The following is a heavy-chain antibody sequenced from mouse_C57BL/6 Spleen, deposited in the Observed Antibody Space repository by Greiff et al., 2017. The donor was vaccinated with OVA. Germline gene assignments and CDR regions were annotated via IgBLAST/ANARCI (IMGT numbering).Heavy chain of an antibody. CDR3: ARDPTSDYGSTPFDY. V-gene: IGHV5-4*01. J-gene: IGHJ2*01. Sequence: EVKLQESGGGLVKPGGSLKLSCAASGFTFSSYAMSWVRQTPEKRLEWVATISDGGSYTYYPDNVKGRFTISRDNAKNNLYLQMSHLKSEDTAMYDCARDPTSDYGSTPFDYWGQGTTLTVSS. CDR2: ISDGGSYT. CDR1: GFTFSSYA. D-gene: IGHD1-1*01.